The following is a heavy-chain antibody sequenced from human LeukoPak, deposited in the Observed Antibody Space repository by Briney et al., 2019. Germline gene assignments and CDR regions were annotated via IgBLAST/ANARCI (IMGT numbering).Heavy chain of an antibody. V-gene: IGHV3-30-3*02. D-gene: IGHD3-3*01. CDR3: AKERTYYDFWSGYFDY. J-gene: IGHJ4*02. Sequence: PGRSLRLSCAASGFTFSSYAMHWVRQAPGKGLEWVAVISYDGSNKYYADSVKGRFTISRDNSKNTLYLQMNSLRAEDTAVYYCAKERTYYDFWSGYFDYWGQGTLVTVSS. CDR2: ISYDGSNK. CDR1: GFTFSSYA.